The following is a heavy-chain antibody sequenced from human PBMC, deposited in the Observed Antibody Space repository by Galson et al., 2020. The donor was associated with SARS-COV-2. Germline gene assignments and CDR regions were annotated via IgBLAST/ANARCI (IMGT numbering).Heavy chain of an antibody. Sequence: SQTLSLTCTVSGGSISSYYWSWIRQPPGKGLEWIGYIYYSGSTNYNPSLKSRVTISVDTSKNQFSLKLSSVTAADTAVYYCARVGCSGGSCPDAFDIWGQGTMVTVSS. CDR2: IYYSGST. V-gene: IGHV4-59*01. D-gene: IGHD2-15*01. CDR1: GGSISSYY. CDR3: ARVGCSGGSCPDAFDI. J-gene: IGHJ3*02.